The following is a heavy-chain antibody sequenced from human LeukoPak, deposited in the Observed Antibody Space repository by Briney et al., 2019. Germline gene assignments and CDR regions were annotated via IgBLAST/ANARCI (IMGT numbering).Heavy chain of an antibody. J-gene: IGHJ6*02. Sequence: AASVKVSCTASGYTFTGYYMHWVRQAPGQGLEWMGWINPNSGGTNYAQKLQGRVTMTRDTSISTAYMELSRLRSDDTAVYYCVGKAPTYYYYGMDVWGQGTTVTVSS. D-gene: IGHD4-23*01. CDR2: INPNSGGT. V-gene: IGHV1-2*02. CDR3: VGKAPTYYYYGMDV. CDR1: GYTFTGYY.